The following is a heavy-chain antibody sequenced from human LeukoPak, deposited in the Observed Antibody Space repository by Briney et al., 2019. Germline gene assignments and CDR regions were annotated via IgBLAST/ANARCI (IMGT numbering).Heavy chain of an antibody. V-gene: IGHV3-48*03. Sequence: GGSLRLSCAASGFTFSSYEMNWVRQAPGKGLEWVSYISSSGSTIYYADSVKGRFTISRDNAKNSLYLQMNSLRAEDTAVYYYARGQAASFDYWGQGTLVTVSS. CDR2: ISSSGSTI. D-gene: IGHD2-15*01. CDR3: ARGQAASFDY. J-gene: IGHJ4*02. CDR1: GFTFSSYE.